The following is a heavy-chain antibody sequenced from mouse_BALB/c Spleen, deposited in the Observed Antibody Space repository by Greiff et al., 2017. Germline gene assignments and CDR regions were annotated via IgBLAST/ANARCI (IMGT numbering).Heavy chain of an antibody. CDR2: ISSGGSYT. CDR3: ARDDTTVVEGGAWFAY. CDR1: GFTFSSYA. D-gene: IGHD1-1*01. V-gene: IGHV5-9-4*01. Sequence: EVKLEESGGGLVKPGGSLKLSCAASGFTFSSYAMSWVRQSPEKRLEWVAEISSGGSYTYYPDTVTGRFTISRDNAKNTLYLEMSSLRSEDTAMYYCARDDTTVVEGGAWFAYWGQGTLVTVSA. J-gene: IGHJ3*01.